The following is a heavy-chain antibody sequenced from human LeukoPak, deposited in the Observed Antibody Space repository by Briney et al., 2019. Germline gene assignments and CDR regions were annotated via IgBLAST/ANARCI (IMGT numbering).Heavy chain of an antibody. CDR1: GGSISSGGYS. V-gene: IGHV4-30-2*01. Sequence: SQTLSLTCAVSGGSISSGGYSWSWIRQPPGKGLEWIGYIYHSGSTYYNPSLKSRVTISVDRSKNQFSLKLSSVTAADTAVYYCARGTNYYYDSSGYYYLPEYYLDYWGQGTLVIVSS. CDR3: ARGTNYYYDSSGYYYLPEYYLDY. J-gene: IGHJ4*02. D-gene: IGHD3-22*01. CDR2: IYHSGST.